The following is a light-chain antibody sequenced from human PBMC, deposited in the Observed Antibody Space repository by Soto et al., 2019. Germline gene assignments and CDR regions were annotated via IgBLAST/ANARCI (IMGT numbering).Light chain of an antibody. Sequence: SLLTQPASRSWSPGQAVPLSRPWTNKAVGGYNYVSWYQQHPGKAPKLMIYDVSNRPSGVSNRFSGSKSGNTASLTISGLQAEDEADYYCNSYTRSSTYVFGTGTKVTVL. CDR1: NKAVGGYNY. J-gene: IGLJ1*01. CDR2: DVS. V-gene: IGLV2-14*01. CDR3: NSYTRSSTYV.